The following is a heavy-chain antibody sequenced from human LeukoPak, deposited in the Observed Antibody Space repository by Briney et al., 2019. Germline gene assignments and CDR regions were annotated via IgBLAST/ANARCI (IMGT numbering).Heavy chain of an antibody. Sequence: GGSLRLSCAASGFTFSYYSMNWVRQAPGKGLEWVSYISSSGSTTYYADSVKGRFTVSRDNAKNSLYLQMNSLRDEDTAVYYCARGAPSSGWPDSFDYWGQGTPVTVSS. CDR1: GFTFSYYS. V-gene: IGHV3-48*02. J-gene: IGHJ4*02. CDR2: ISSSGSTT. CDR3: ARGAPSSGWPDSFDY. D-gene: IGHD6-19*01.